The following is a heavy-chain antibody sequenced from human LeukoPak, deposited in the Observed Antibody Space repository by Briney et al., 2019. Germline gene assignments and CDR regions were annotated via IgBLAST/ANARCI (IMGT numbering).Heavy chain of an antibody. J-gene: IGHJ4*02. CDR1: GFTFSSYW. Sequence: PGGSLRLSCGASGFTFSSYWMHWVRQAPGKGLVWVARINSDGIATSYADSVKGRFTISRGNAKNTLDLQMNSLRAEDTAVYYCARDDSGSSFGYWGQGTLVTVSS. V-gene: IGHV3-74*01. CDR2: INSDGIAT. CDR3: ARDDSGSSFGY. D-gene: IGHD3-10*01.